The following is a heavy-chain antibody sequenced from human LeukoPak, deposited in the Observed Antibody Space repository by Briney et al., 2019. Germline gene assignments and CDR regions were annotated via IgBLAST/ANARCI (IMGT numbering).Heavy chain of an antibody. CDR2: ISGDGGST. D-gene: IGHD1-26*01. V-gene: IGHV3-43*02. CDR3: AKDLYDRDSGSYYGMDV. Sequence: PGGSLRLSCAASGFTFDDYAMHWVRQAPGKGLEWVSLISGDGGSTYYADSVKGRFTISRDNSKNSLYLQMNSLRTEDTALYYCAKDLYDRDSGSYYGMDVWGQGTTVTVSS. J-gene: IGHJ6*02. CDR1: GFTFDDYA.